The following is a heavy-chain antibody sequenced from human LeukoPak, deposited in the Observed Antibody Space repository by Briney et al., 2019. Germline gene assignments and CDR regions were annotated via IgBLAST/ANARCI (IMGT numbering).Heavy chain of an antibody. Sequence: SVKVSCKASGGTFSSYAISWVRQAPGQGLEWMGGIIPIFGTANYAQKFQGRVTITADESTSTAYMELSSLRSEDTAVYYCARDNWGSRFHYYYYYMDVWGKGTTVTISS. D-gene: IGHD7-27*01. J-gene: IGHJ6*03. V-gene: IGHV1-69*13. CDR3: ARDNWGSRFHYYYYYMDV. CDR1: GGTFSSYA. CDR2: IIPIFGTA.